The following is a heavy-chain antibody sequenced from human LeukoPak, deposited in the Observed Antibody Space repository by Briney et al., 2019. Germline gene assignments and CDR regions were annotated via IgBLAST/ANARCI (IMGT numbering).Heavy chain of an antibody. Sequence: GGSLKLSCAASGFTFSGSAMHWVRQASGKGLEWVGRIRSKANSYATAYAASAKGRFTISRDDSKNTAYLQMNSLKTEDTAVYYCTRSPAAMLYYFDYWGQGTLVTVSS. J-gene: IGHJ4*02. D-gene: IGHD2-2*01. CDR1: GFTFSGSA. CDR3: TRSPAAMLYYFDY. CDR2: IRSKANSYAT. V-gene: IGHV3-73*01.